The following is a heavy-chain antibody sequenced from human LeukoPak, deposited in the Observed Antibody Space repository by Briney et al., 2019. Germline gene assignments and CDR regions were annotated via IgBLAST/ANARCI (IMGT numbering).Heavy chain of an antibody. CDR2: ISWNSGSI. CDR3: ARSNSGSYWGGYFDY. D-gene: IGHD1-26*01. Sequence: GGSLRLSCAASGFTFDDYAMHWVRQAPGKGLEWVSGISWNSGSIGYADSVKGRFTISRDNSKNTLYFQMNSLRAEDTAIYYCARSNSGSYWGGYFDYWGQGTLVTVSS. V-gene: IGHV3-9*01. J-gene: IGHJ4*02. CDR1: GFTFDDYA.